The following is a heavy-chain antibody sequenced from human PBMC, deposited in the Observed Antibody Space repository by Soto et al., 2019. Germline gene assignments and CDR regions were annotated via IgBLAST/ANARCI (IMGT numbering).Heavy chain of an antibody. CDR2: ISGSGGST. CDR3: AKVPDLSLRIAVAGTMEYYFDY. D-gene: IGHD6-19*01. CDR1: GFTFSSYA. V-gene: IGHV3-23*01. J-gene: IGHJ4*02. Sequence: PGGSLRLSCAASGFTFSSYAMSWVRQAPGKGLEWVSAISGSGGSTYYADSVKGRFTISRDNSKNTLYLQMNSLRAEDTAVYYCAKVPDLSLRIAVAGTMEYYFDYWGQGTLVTVSS.